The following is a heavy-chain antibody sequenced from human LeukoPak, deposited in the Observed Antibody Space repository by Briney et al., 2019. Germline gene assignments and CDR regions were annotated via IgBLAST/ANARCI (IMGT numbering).Heavy chain of an antibody. CDR2: ISSSGSTL. CDR1: GFTFNSFN. CDR3: TRGPDYGDYFGMDV. J-gene: IGHJ6*02. V-gene: IGHV3-48*04. D-gene: IGHD4-17*01. Sequence: GGSLRLSCAASGFTFNSFNMNWVRQAPGKGLEWVSYISSSGSTLYYADSVKGRFTISRDNAKNTLYLQMNGLRAEDTAVYYCTRGPDYGDYFGMDVWGQGTTVTVSS.